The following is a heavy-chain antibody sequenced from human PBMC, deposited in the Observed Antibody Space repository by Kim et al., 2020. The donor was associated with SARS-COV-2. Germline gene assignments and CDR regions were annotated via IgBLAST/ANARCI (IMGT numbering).Heavy chain of an antibody. Sequence: SETLSLTCTVSGGSINSYYWSWIRQPPGRGLEWIGYIYYSGSTNYNPSLKSRVTISVDTSKNQLSLKLSSVTAADTAVYYCARRAGTGYYSYWGQGTLAT. V-gene: IGHV4-59*08. CDR3: ARRAGTGYYSY. J-gene: IGHJ4*02. D-gene: IGHD3-9*01. CDR2: IYYSGST. CDR1: GGSINSYY.